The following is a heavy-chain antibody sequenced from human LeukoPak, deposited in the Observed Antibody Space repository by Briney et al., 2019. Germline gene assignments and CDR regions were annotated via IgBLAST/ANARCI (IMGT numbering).Heavy chain of an antibody. J-gene: IGHJ5*02. V-gene: IGHV4-39*07. CDR2: IYYSGST. CDR3: ARDGDSKNYYDSSGYWGWFDP. CDR1: GGSISSSSYY. Sequence: SETLSLTCTVSGGSISSSSYYGGWIRQPPGKGLEWLGSIYYSGSTYYNPSLKSRVTISVDTSKNQFSPKLSSVTAADTAVYYCARDGDSKNYYDSSGYWGWFDPWGQGTLVTVSP. D-gene: IGHD3-22*01.